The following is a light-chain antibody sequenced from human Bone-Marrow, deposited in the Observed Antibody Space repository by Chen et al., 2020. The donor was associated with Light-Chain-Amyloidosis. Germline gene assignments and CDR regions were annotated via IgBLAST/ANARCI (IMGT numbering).Light chain of an antibody. J-gene: IGLJ3*02. V-gene: IGLV3-21*02. CDR3: QVWDRGSDRPV. CDR1: NIGSTS. Sequence: SYVLTQPSSVSVAPGQTATIACGGNNIGSTSVHWYQQTPGQAPLPVVYDDSDRPSGNPERLSGSNAGNTSTLSLSRGEAGDEADYCCQVWDRGSDRPVFGGGTKLPVL. CDR2: DDS.